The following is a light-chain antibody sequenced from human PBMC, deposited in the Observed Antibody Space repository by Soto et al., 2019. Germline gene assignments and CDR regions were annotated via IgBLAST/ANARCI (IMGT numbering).Light chain of an antibody. J-gene: IGKJ1*01. Sequence: AIQMTQSPSSLSASVGDRVTITCRASQGIRNDLGWYQQRPGEATKLLIYGTSNLQSEVPSRFSGSGSGTDFTLTISSLQPEDFATYYCLQDYTYPRTFGQGTKVEIK. CDR3: LQDYTYPRT. CDR2: GTS. V-gene: IGKV1-6*01. CDR1: QGIRND.